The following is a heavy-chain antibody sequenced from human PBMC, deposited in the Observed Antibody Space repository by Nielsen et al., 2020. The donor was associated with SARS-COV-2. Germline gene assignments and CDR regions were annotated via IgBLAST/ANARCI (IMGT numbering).Heavy chain of an antibody. V-gene: IGHV3-23*01. D-gene: IGHD1-1*01. CDR2: ISGSGGGT. CDR1: GFIFSSYA. CDR3: AKGDGNNWSPFLYLDY. Sequence: GESLKISCAASGFIFSSYAMSWVRQAPGKGLEWVSTISGSGGGTYYADSVKGRFSISRDNSKNTLYLHMNSLRADDTAVYYCAKGDGNNWSPFLYLDYWGQGTLVTVSS. J-gene: IGHJ4*02.